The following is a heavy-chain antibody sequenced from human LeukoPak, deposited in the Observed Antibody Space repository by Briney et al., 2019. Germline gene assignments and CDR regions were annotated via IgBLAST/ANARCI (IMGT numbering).Heavy chain of an antibody. V-gene: IGHV4-61*02. J-gene: IGHJ6*03. Sequence: SDTLSLTCTVSGGSISGGSYYCWIRHPPGKGLEGSGRIYTSGSTDYNSALESRVTISVDTSKNQFSLKLRSVTAADTAVYYCARDIEEYDDFRSASVHYMDVWGKGTTVTVSS. CDR2: IYTSGST. CDR1: GGSISGGSYY. D-gene: IGHD3-3*01. CDR3: ARDIEEYDDFRSASVHYMDV.